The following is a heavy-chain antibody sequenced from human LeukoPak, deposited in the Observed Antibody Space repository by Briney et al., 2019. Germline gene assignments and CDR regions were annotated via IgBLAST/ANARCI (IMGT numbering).Heavy chain of an antibody. Sequence: SETLSLTCTVSGVSISSYYWSWIRQPPGKGLEWIGYIYYSGSTNYNPSLKSRVTISVDTSKNQFSLKLSSVTAADTAVYYCARTYSSGWYVLNWFDPWGQGTLVTVSS. CDR1: GVSISSYY. V-gene: IGHV4-59*01. J-gene: IGHJ5*02. D-gene: IGHD6-19*01. CDR3: ARTYSSGWYVLNWFDP. CDR2: IYYSGST.